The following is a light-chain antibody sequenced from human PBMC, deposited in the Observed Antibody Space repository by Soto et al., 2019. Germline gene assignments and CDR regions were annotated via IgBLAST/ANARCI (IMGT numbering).Light chain of an antibody. CDR3: QQYVSSLT. CDR1: QSVSSSY. V-gene: IGKV3-20*01. J-gene: IGKJ4*01. CDR2: GAS. Sequence: EIVLTQSPGTLSLSPGERATLSCRASQSVSSSYLAWYQQKPGQAPRLFIYGASRRATGIPDRFSGSGSGTDFTLTIDRLQPEDFAVYYCQQYVSSLTFGGGTKVEIK.